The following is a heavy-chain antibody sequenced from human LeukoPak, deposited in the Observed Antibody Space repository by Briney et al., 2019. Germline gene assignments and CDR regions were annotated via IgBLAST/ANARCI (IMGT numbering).Heavy chain of an antibody. Sequence: PGGSLRLSCTASGFTFSNAWMTWVRQAPGKGLEWVGRIKSESVGGAIDYAAPVKGRFTISRDDSKNTLYLQLNSLKTEDTALYYCTTTYHYDSSGYSSYYWGQGTLVTVSS. CDR1: GFTFSNAW. J-gene: IGHJ4*02. CDR3: TTTYHYDSSGYSSYY. CDR2: IKSESVGGAI. V-gene: IGHV3-15*01. D-gene: IGHD3-22*01.